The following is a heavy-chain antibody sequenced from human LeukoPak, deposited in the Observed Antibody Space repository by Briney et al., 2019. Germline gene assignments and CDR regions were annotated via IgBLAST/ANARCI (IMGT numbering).Heavy chain of an antibody. J-gene: IGHJ2*01. CDR2: IYTSGST. CDR3: ARGPLIWGYFDL. V-gene: IGHV4-4*07. CDR1: GGSISSYY. D-gene: IGHD3-16*01. Sequence: PSETLSLTCTVSGGSISSYYWSWIRQPAGKGLEWIGRIYTSGSTNYNPSLKSRVTISVDKSKNQFSLKLSSVPAADTAVYYCARGPLIWGYFDLWGRGTLVTVSS.